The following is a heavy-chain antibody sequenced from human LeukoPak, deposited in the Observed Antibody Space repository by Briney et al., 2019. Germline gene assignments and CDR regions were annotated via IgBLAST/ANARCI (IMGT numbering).Heavy chain of an antibody. Sequence: PSETLSLTCTVSGGSISSSSYYWGWIRQPPGKGLEWIGSIYYSGSTYYNPSLKSRVTISVDTSKNQFSLKLSSVTAADTAVYYCAGSSPGRDYMDVWGKGTTVTVSS. V-gene: IGHV4-39*01. CDR2: IYYSGST. CDR3: AGSSPGRDYMDV. CDR1: GGSISSSSYY. J-gene: IGHJ6*03.